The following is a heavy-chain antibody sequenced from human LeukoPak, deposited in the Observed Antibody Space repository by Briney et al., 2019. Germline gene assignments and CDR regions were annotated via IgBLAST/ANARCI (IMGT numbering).Heavy chain of an antibody. Sequence: GGSLRLSCSASGFSFSSFAMTWVRQAPGKGLEWVAVISYDGSNKYYADSVKGRFTISRDNSKNTLYLQMNSLRTEDTSVYYCSTENFDYWGQGTLVTVSS. J-gene: IGHJ4*02. CDR1: GFSFSSFA. D-gene: IGHD1-14*01. CDR2: ISYDGSNK. V-gene: IGHV3-30-3*01. CDR3: STENFDY.